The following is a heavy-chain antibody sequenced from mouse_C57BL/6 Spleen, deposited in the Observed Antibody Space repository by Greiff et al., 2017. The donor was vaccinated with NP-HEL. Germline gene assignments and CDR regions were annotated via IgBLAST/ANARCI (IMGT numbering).Heavy chain of an antibody. CDR1: GYTFTSYG. V-gene: IGHV1-81*01. Sequence: VQRVESGAELARPGASVKLSCKASGYTFTSYGISWVKQRTGQGLEWIGEIYPRSGNTYYNEKFKGKATLTADKSSSTAYMELRSLTSEDSAVYFCARGGRPSLRYFDVWGTGTTVTVSS. J-gene: IGHJ1*03. CDR3: ARGGRPSLRYFDV. D-gene: IGHD1-2*01. CDR2: IYPRSGNT.